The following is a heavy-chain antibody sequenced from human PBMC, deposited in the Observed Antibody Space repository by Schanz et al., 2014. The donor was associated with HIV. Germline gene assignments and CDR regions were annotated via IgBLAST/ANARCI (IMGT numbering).Heavy chain of an antibody. D-gene: IGHD3-22*01. J-gene: IGHJ4*02. CDR1: GFTFSRYW. CDR3: AKPEYDSSGNSQSHFDY. CDR2: ISESGGRT. V-gene: IGHV3-23*01. Sequence: EVQLLESGGGLEQPGGSLRLSCAASGFTFSRYWMTWVRQAPGKGLEWVSSISESGGRTYYADSVNGRFTISRDNSKNTLYLQMTTLRTEDTAVYYCAKPEYDSSGNSQSHFDYWGQGTLVTVSS.